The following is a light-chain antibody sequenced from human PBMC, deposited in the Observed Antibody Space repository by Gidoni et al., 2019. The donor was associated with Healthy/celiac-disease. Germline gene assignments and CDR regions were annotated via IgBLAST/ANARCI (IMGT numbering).Light chain of an antibody. CDR3: QQYNSYSLT. J-gene: IGKJ4*01. CDR2: KSY. Sequence: DIQMTQSPSTLSASVGDRVTITCRSSQSISSWLSWYQQKPGKAPKLLIYKSYSLESGVPSRFSCSVSVTEFTLTISSLQPDDFATYYCQQYNSYSLTFGGGTKVEIK. V-gene: IGKV1-5*03. CDR1: QSISSW.